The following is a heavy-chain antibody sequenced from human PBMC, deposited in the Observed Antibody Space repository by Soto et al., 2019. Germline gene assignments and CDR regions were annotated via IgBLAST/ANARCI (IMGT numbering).Heavy chain of an antibody. J-gene: IGHJ4*02. Sequence: GGSLRLSCAASGFTFSSYGMHWVRQAPGKGLEWVAVIWYDGSNKYYADSVKGRFTISRDNSKNTLYLQMNSLRAEDTAVYYCASLKVGYCSSTSCVEGFDYWGQGTLVTVSS. V-gene: IGHV3-33*01. CDR3: ASLKVGYCSSTSCVEGFDY. CDR2: IWYDGSNK. CDR1: GFTFSSYG. D-gene: IGHD2-2*01.